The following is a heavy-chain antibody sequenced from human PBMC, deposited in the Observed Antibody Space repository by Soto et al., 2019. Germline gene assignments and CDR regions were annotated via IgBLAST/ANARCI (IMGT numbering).Heavy chain of an antibody. Sequence: SETLSLTCAVYGGPFSGYYWSWIRQPPGKGLEWIGEINHSGSTNYNPSLKSRVTISVDTSKNQFSLKLSSVTAADTAVYYCAREAYSWGSSGRAFDIWGQGTMVTVSS. CDR3: AREAYSWGSSGRAFDI. CDR1: GGPFSGYY. V-gene: IGHV4-34*01. D-gene: IGHD6-13*01. J-gene: IGHJ3*02. CDR2: INHSGST.